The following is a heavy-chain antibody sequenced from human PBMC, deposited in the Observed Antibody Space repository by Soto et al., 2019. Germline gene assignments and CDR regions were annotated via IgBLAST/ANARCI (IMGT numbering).Heavy chain of an antibody. V-gene: IGHV5-51*01. CDR1: GYIFTSYW. CDR3: ASNGIVGATDAFDI. Sequence: PGESLKISCKGSGYIFTSYWISWVRQMPGKVLDWMGIIYPGDSDTRYSPFFQGQVTISADKSISTAYLQWSSLKATDTAMYYCASNGIVGATDAFDICGQXTMVTVS. CDR2: IYPGDSDT. D-gene: IGHD1-26*01. J-gene: IGHJ3*02.